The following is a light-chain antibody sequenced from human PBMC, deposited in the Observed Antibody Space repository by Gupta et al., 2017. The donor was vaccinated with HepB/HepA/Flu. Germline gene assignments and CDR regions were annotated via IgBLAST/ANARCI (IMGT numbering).Light chain of an antibody. CDR2: LGS. J-gene: IGKJ4*01. CDR1: QSLLYSNGYNY. V-gene: IGKV2-28*01. CDR3: RLALQTGAT. Sequence: IVMTHSRLPLPVTPREQASFSCRSSQSLLYSNGYNYLDSYQQKPGQTPQLLLYLGSNRVSGVPDTFSGSGSGTNFTLRIIRMVAEDVGVYYCRLALQTGATFGGGTKVEIK.